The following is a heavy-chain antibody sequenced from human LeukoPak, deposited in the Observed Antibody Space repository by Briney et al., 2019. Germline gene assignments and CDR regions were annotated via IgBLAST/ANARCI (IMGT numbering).Heavy chain of an antibody. V-gene: IGHV4-61*02. CDR3: ARVTWGSGEAL. CDR2: MYTSGST. D-gene: IGHD6-19*01. J-gene: IGHJ4*02. CDR1: SGSISSGSYY. Sequence: PSETLSLTCTVSSGSISSGSYYWSWIRQPAGKGLEWIGRMYTSGSTNYNPSLKSRVTISVDTSKNQFSLKLSSVTAADTAVYYCARVTWGSGEALWGQGTLVTVSS.